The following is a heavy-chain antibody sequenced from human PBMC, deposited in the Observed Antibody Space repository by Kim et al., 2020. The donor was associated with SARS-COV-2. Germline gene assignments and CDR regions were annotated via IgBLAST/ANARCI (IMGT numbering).Heavy chain of an antibody. V-gene: IGHV4-59*08. J-gene: IGHJ4*02. Sequence: SRVTMSVDTSKNQFSLKLSSVTAADTAVYYCARHLGYSSGWSTAVGTFDYWGQGTLVTVSS. D-gene: IGHD6-19*01. CDR3: ARHLGYSSGWSTAVGTFDY.